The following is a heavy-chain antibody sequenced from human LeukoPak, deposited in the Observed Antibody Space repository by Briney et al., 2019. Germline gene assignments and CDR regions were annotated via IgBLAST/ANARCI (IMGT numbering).Heavy chain of an antibody. Sequence: ASVKVSCKASGGTFSSYAINWVRQATGQGLEWMGWMNPNSGNTDYAQKFQGRVTMTRNTSISTAYMELSSLRSEDTAVYYCAREGSCYYDSSGYDWNAFDIWGQGTMVTVSS. CDR1: GGTFSSYA. J-gene: IGHJ3*02. CDR3: AREGSCYYDSSGYDWNAFDI. D-gene: IGHD3-22*01. CDR2: MNPNSGNT. V-gene: IGHV1-8*02.